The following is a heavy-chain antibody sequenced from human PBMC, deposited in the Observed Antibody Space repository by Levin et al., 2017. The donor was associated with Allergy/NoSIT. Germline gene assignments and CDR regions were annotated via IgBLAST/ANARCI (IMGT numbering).Heavy chain of an antibody. D-gene: IGHD5-18*01. Sequence: SETLSLTCTVSGGSIASSSYYWGWVRQPPGKGPEWIGSMYFSGSTYYNPSLRSRVTISADTPKNQLSLKLSSVTVADTAVYYCASVRGHSYGYWFDPWGQGILVTVSS. V-gene: IGHV4-39*07. CDR3: ASVRGHSYGYWFDP. J-gene: IGHJ5*02. CDR1: GGSIASSSYY. CDR2: MYFSGST.